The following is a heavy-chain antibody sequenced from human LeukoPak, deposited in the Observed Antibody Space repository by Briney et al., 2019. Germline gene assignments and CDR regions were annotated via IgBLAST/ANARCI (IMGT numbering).Heavy chain of an antibody. Sequence: GGSLRLSCAASGFTFRSYAMSWVRQAPGKGLEWVSTISGSAGSAYYADSVKGRFTISRDNSKNTLYLQMNSLRAEDTAVYYCAKGHLYYGSGSADYWGQGTLVTVSS. CDR3: AKGHLYYGSGSADY. CDR2: ISGSAGSA. CDR1: GFTFRSYA. J-gene: IGHJ4*02. V-gene: IGHV3-23*01. D-gene: IGHD3-10*01.